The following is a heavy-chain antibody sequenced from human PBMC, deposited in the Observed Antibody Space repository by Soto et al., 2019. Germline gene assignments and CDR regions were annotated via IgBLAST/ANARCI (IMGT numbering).Heavy chain of an antibody. CDR2: ISSSSSTI. CDR1: GFTFSSYS. J-gene: IGHJ4*02. V-gene: IGHV3-48*01. D-gene: IGHD3-16*01. Sequence: GGSLILSCAASGFTFSSYSMNWVRQAPGKGLEWVSYISSSSSTIYYADSVKGRFTISRDNSKNTLFLQMNLLRAEDTAVYYCVRPGGGDYFDYWGQGALVTVSS. CDR3: VRPGGGDYFDY.